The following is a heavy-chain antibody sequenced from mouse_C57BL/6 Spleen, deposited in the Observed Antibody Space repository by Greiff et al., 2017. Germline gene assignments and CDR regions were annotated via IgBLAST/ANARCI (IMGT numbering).Heavy chain of an antibody. CDR3: ARYRVGYAMYY. V-gene: IGHV1-50*01. J-gene: IGHJ4*01. Sequence: QVQLQQPGAELVKPGASVKLSCKASGYTFTSYWMQWVKQRPGQGLEWIGEIDPSDSYTNYNQKFKGKATLTVDTPSSTAYMQLSSLTSEDSAVYYCARYRVGYAMYYWGEGTSDTVSS. CDR1: GYTFTSYW. CDR2: IDPSDSYT.